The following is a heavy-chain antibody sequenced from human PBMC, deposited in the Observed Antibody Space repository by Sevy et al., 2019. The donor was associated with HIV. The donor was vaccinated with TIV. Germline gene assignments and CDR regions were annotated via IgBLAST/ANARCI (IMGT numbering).Heavy chain of an antibody. V-gene: IGHV3-7*01. J-gene: IGHJ6*02. CDR1: GFTFSDSW. CDR2: IKEDGNEQ. CDR3: ARGRRNWGLGGLDV. Sequence: GGSLRLSCAASGFTFSDSWMTWDRQAPGKGLEWVANIKEDGNEQYYVDSVKGRFTLSRDNAKMSLYLEISSLRVEDTSIYYCARGRRNWGLGGLDVWGQGTTVTVSS. D-gene: IGHD3-16*01.